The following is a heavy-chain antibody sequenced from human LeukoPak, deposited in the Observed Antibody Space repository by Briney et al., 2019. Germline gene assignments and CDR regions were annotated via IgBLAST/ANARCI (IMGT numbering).Heavy chain of an antibody. V-gene: IGHV3-15*01. J-gene: IGHJ4*02. CDR1: GITFSNAW. CDR2: IKSKSDGETT. CDR3: ATYRWYSDY. D-gene: IGHD1-1*01. Sequence: PGGSLRLSCAASGITFSNAWMSWVRQAPGKGLEWVGRIKSKSDGETTDYAAPVKGRFTISRDDSKNTLYLQMNSLKTEGTAMYYCATYRWYSDYWGQGVLVTVSS.